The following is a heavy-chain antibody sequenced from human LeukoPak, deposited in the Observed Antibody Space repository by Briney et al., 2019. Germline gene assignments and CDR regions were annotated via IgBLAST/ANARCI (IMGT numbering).Heavy chain of an antibody. J-gene: IGHJ4*02. CDR1: GGSISSYY. D-gene: IGHD3-22*01. Sequence: SETLSLTCTASGGSISSYYWSWIRQPPGKGLEWIGYIYYSGSTNYNPSLKSRVTISVDTSKNQFSLKLSSVTAADTAVYYCAREAREPDGDSSGYFDYWGQGTLVTVSS. CDR2: IYYSGST. V-gene: IGHV4-59*01. CDR3: AREAREPDGDSSGYFDY.